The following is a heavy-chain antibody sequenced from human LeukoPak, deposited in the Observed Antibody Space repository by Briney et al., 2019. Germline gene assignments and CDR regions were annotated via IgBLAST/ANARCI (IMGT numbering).Heavy chain of an antibody. CDR2: IYHSGST. Sequence: PSGTLSLTCAVSGGSISSSNWWSWVRPPPGKGLEWIGEIYHSGSTNYNPSLKSRVTISVDKSKNQFSLKLSSVTAADTAVYYCARDGRYSGSYLGAFDIWGQGTMVTVSS. D-gene: IGHD1-26*01. CDR1: GGSISSSNW. CDR3: ARDGRYSGSYLGAFDI. J-gene: IGHJ3*02. V-gene: IGHV4-4*02.